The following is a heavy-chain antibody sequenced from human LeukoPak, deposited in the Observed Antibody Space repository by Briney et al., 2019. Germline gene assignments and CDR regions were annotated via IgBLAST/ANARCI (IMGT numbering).Heavy chain of an antibody. Sequence: PGGSLRLSCAASGFTFSSYGMHWVRQAPGKGLEWVAFIRYDGSNKYYADSVKGRFTISRDNSKNTLYLQMNSLRAEDTAVYYCASGDYYDSSGYYPNWGQGTLVTVSS. J-gene: IGHJ4*02. D-gene: IGHD3-22*01. CDR1: GFTFSSYG. CDR3: ASGDYYDSSGYYPN. V-gene: IGHV3-30*02. CDR2: IRYDGSNK.